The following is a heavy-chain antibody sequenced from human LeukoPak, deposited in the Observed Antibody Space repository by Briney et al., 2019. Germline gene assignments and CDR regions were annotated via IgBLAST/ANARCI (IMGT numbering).Heavy chain of an antibody. CDR3: ARAGDSSGWGYFDY. V-gene: IGHV3-53*01. D-gene: IGHD6-19*01. J-gene: IGHJ4*02. Sequence: GGSLRLSCAASGFTVSSNYMSWVRQAPGKGLEWGSVIYSGGSTYYADSVKGRFTISRDNSKNTLYLQMNSLRAEDTAVYYCARAGDSSGWGYFDYWGQGTLVTVSS. CDR1: GFTVSSNY. CDR2: IYSGGST.